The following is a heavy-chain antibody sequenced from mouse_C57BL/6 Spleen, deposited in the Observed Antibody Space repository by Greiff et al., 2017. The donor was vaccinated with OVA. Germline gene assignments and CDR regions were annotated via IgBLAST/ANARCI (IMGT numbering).Heavy chain of an antibody. CDR1: GSTFTEYT. CDR3: ARHEATTVGHWYFDV. Sequence: VKLVESGAELVKPGASVKLSCKASGSTFTEYTIHWVKQRSGQGLEWIGWFYPGSGSIKYNEKFKDKATLTADKSSSTVYMELSRLTSEDSAVYFCARHEATTVGHWYFDVWGTGTTVTVSS. CDR2: FYPGSGSI. J-gene: IGHJ1*03. V-gene: IGHV1-62-2*01. D-gene: IGHD1-1*01.